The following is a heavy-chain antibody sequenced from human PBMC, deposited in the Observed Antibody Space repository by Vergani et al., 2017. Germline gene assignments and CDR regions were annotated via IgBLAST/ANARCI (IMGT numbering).Heavy chain of an antibody. CDR1: GAPIRYWC. V-gene: IGHV4-4*07. Sequence: QVQMQESGPGLVKTSETLSLTCSAPGAPIRYWCWSGLRQPAGKGLVWIGRLCHSGSTNYKPSLKSRVTMSIDTSKNQFSLKLTSVTAADTAVYYCATGAGPFDIWGQGTLVTVSS. J-gene: IGHJ4*02. CDR3: ATGAGPFDI. D-gene: IGHD7-27*01. CDR2: LCHSGST.